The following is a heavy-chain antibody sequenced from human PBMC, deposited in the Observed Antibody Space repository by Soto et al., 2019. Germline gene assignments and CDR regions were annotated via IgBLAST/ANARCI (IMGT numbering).Heavy chain of an antibody. CDR3: AKDRGSGNYGVLKDFEY. J-gene: IGHJ4*02. CDR2: MSGSGAKT. CDR1: GFTFAGYA. Sequence: EVQLLESGGGLVQPGGSLRLSCESSGFTFAGYAIYWVRQAPGKGLEWVSAMSGSGAKTFYADSVKGRFTISRDNSKNTVYLQMNSLRGDDTAIYFCAKDRGSGNYGVLKDFEYWGQGTLVTVSS. V-gene: IGHV3-23*01. D-gene: IGHD1-26*01.